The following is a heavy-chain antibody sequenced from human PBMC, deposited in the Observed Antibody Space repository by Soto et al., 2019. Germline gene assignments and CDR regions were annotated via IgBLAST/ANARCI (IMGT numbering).Heavy chain of an antibody. J-gene: IGHJ4*02. V-gene: IGHV3-48*01. CDR1: GFTFSDYN. CDR3: TREGDGSGFFSDF. Sequence: EVHLVESGGGLVQPGGPLRLSCVASGFTFSDYNMNWVRQAPGKGLEWVSFISGRSNTIYYADSVKGRFTIFRDNAKNSLYLLMNSLRAEDTAVYYCTREGDGSGFFSDFWGQGALVTVSS. D-gene: IGHD3-22*01. CDR2: ISGRSNTI.